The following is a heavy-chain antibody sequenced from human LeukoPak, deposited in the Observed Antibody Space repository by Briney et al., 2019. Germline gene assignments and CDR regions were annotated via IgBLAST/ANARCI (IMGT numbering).Heavy chain of an antibody. CDR2: INSDGSST. V-gene: IGHV3-74*01. D-gene: IGHD6-19*01. CDR3: ARSASSGWDGDYYYYYGMDV. CDR1: GSTFSSYW. J-gene: IGHJ6*02. Sequence: GGSLRLSCAASGSTFSSYWMHWVRQAPGKGLVWVSRINSDGSSTSYADSVKGRFTISRDNAKNTLYLQMNSLRAEDTAVYYCARSASSGWDGDYYYYYGMDVWGQGTTVTVSS.